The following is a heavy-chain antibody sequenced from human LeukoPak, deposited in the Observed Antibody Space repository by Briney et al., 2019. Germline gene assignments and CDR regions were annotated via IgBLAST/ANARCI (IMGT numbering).Heavy chain of an antibody. CDR2: IRRKLDGGTA. D-gene: IGHD6-19*01. Sequence: PGGSLRLSWTASGFTFGDYLMSWFRQAPGKGLEWIGFIRRKLDGGTAEYAASVKGRFTISRDDSTSIAYLQMNSLKTEDTAVYYCSRSSGWLSVYWGQGTLVTVSS. CDR1: GFTFGDYL. J-gene: IGHJ4*02. CDR3: SRSSGWLSVY. V-gene: IGHV3-49*03.